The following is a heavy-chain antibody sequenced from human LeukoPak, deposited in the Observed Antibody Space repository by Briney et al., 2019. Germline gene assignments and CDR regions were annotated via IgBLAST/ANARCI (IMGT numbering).Heavy chain of an antibody. Sequence: RGSLRLSCAASGFTLSTFAMIWVRQPPGEGMEWDSSTFTGGGEIIHAASVRGRLIIPRDNSKNPLFPQMNSLRTEHTAINYCATDGEVLLAFEAWGKGTLVTVST. CDR1: GFTLSTFA. CDR3: ATDGEVLLAFEA. J-gene: IGHJ5*02. V-gene: IGHV3-23*01. CDR2: TFTGGGEI. D-gene: IGHD3-3*02.